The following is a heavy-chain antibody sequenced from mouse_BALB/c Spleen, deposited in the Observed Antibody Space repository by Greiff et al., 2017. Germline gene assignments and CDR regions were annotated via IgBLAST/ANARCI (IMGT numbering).Heavy chain of an antibody. Sequence: EVMLVESGGGLVQPGGSRKLSCAASGFTFSSFGMHWVRQAPEKGLEWVAYISSGSSTIYYADTVKGRFTISRDNPKNTLFLQMTSLRSEDTAMYYCARQGITTAPYAMDYWGQGTSVTVSS. CDR2: ISSGSSTI. V-gene: IGHV5-17*02. CDR1: GFTFSSFG. CDR3: ARQGITTAPYAMDY. D-gene: IGHD1-2*01. J-gene: IGHJ4*01.